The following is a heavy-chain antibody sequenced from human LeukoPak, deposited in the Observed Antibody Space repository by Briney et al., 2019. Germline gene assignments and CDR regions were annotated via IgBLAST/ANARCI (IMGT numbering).Heavy chain of an antibody. D-gene: IGHD6-6*01. CDR3: ARESPLAARLPDY. V-gene: IGHV4-59*01. CDR2: IYYSGST. J-gene: IGHJ4*02. Sequence: SETLSLTCTVSGASISSYYWSWIRQPPGKGLEWIGYIYYSGSTNYNPSLKSRVTISVDTSKNHFSLRLSSVTAADTAVYYCARESPLAARLPDYWGRGTLVTVSS. CDR1: GASISSYY.